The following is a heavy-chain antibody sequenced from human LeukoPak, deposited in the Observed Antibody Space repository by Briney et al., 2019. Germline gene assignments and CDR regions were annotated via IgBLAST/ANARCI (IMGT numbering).Heavy chain of an antibody. CDR2: IYYSGST. CDR1: GGSISSYY. V-gene: IGHV4-59*01. J-gene: IGHJ4*02. Sequence: SETLSLTCTVSGGSISSYYWSWIRQPPGKGLEWIGYIYYSGSTNYNPSLKSRVTISVDTSKNQFSLKLSSVTAADTAVYYCARLYGGNVGSYYFDSWGQGTLVTVSS. D-gene: IGHD4-23*01. CDR3: ARLYGGNVGSYYFDS.